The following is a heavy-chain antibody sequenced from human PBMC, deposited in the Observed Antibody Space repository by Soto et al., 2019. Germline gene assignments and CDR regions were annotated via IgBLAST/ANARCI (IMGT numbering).Heavy chain of an antibody. V-gene: IGHV4-34*01. D-gene: IGHD2-2*01. CDR2: INHSGST. Sequence: LALTCAGYGGSFSGYYWSWIRHPPGKGLEWIVEINHSGSTNYNPSLKSRVTISVETSKNQFSLKLSSVTAADTAVYYCARVDLPLPCICSRTRCYYGYYSMEVWGEGTTVTDSS. CDR3: ARVDLPLPCICSRTRCYYGYYSMEV. CDR1: GGSFSGYY. J-gene: IGHJ6*02.